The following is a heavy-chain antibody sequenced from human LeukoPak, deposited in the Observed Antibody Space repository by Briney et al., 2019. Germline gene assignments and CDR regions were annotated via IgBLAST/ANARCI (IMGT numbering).Heavy chain of an antibody. D-gene: IGHD3-3*01. J-gene: IGHJ6*02. CDR2: ISYDGGNK. CDR3: AKDYYDFWSGGYYYYYGMDV. Sequence: GRSLRLSCAASGFTFSSYVMHCVRQPPGKGLEWVAFISYDGGNKYYADSVKGRFTISRDNSKNTLYLQMNSLRSDDTAVYYCAKDYYDFWSGGYYYYYGMDVWGQGTTVTVSS. V-gene: IGHV3-30*18. CDR1: GFTFSSYV.